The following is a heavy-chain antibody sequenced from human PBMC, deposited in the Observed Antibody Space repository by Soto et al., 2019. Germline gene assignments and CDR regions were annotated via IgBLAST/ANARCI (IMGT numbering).Heavy chain of an antibody. V-gene: IGHV3-21*01. CDR2: ITSSSGYI. CDR1: GFTFSTYT. D-gene: IGHD3-3*01. CDR3: ARVAYDFWSGPDY. J-gene: IGHJ4*02. Sequence: GGSLRLSCAASGFTFSTYTMTWVRQAPVKGLEWVSSITSSSGYIYYADSVKGRFTISRDNAKISLYLQMNSLRAEDTAVYYCARVAYDFWSGPDYWGQGTLVTVSS.